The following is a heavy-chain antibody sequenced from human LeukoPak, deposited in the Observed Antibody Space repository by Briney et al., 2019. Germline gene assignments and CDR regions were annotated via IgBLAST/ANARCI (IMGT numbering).Heavy chain of an antibody. D-gene: IGHD5-18*01. V-gene: IGHV4-34*01. CDR1: GGSFSGYY. CDR2: INHSGST. Sequence: PSETLSLTCAVRGGSFSGYYWSWIRQPPGKGLEWIGEINHSGSTNYNPSLKSRVTISVDTSKNQFSLKLSSVTAADTAVYYCARDLELRGYSYGPPGRAFDIWGQGTMVTVSS. CDR3: ARDLELRGYSYGPPGRAFDI. J-gene: IGHJ3*02.